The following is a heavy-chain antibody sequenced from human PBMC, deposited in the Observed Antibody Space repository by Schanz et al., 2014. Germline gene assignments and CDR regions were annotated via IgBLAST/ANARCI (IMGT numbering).Heavy chain of an antibody. D-gene: IGHD6-13*01. J-gene: IGHJ4*02. V-gene: IGHV3-30*18. Sequence: QVQLVESGGGVVQPGRSLRLSCAASGFTFSSYGMHWVRQAPGKGLEWVAVISYDGSNKYYADSVKGRFTISRDNSKITLYLQMNSLRAEDTAVYYCAKERIAAAWTFDSWGQGTLVTLSP. CDR3: AKERIAAAWTFDS. CDR2: ISYDGSNK. CDR1: GFTFSSYG.